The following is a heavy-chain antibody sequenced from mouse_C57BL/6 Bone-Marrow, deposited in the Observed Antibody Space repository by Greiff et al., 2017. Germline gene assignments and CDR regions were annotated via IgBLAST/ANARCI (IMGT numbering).Heavy chain of an antibody. D-gene: IGHD1-1*02. J-gene: IGHJ1*03. CDR2: ILPGSGST. V-gene: IGHV1-9*01. CDR1: GYTFTGYW. CDR3: ARGEDYGNYWYLDV. Sequence: QVQLKQSGAELMKPGASVKLSCKATGYTFTGYWIEWVKQRPGHGLEWIGEILPGSGSTNYNEKFKGKAPFTADTSSNTAYMQLSSLTTADSAVYYCARGEDYGNYWYLDVWGTGTTVTVSS.